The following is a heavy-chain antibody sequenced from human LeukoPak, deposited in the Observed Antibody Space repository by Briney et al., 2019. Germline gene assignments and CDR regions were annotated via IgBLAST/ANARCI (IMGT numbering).Heavy chain of an antibody. V-gene: IGHV4-39*07. CDR2: IYFTGST. CDR3: ARVGAGSSWYSFSYYYYYMDV. CDR1: GGSISDSSSY. Sequence: SETLSLTCTVSGGSISDSSSYWGWIRQPPGKGLEWIANIYFTGSTYYSPSLKSRFTISIDTSKNQFSLRLSSVTAADTAVYYCARVGAGSSWYSFSYYYYYMDVWGKGTTVTVSS. D-gene: IGHD6-13*01. J-gene: IGHJ6*03.